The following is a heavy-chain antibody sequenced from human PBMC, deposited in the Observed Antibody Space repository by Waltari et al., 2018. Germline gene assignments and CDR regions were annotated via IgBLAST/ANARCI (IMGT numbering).Heavy chain of an antibody. J-gene: IGHJ3*01. CDR2: IYPGDSDT. CDR1: GYGCSDYW. Sequence: EVQLVQSGGEVRKSGESLKISCKAFGYGCSDYWIGWVRQLPGKGLEWMGIIYPGDSDTTYSPSFEGQVTISVDTSIRTAYLHWSSLKATDTAMYYCTTQLHDAFDLWGQGTMVTVSS. CDR3: TTQLHDAFDL. V-gene: IGHV5-51*01.